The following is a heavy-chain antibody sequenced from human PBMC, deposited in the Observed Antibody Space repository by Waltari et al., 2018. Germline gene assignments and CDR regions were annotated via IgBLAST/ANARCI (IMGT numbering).Heavy chain of an antibody. D-gene: IGHD3-10*01. Sequence: QVQLQESGPGVMTPSETLSLPCQVSGFTVVSGYYWGWIRQAPGQGLGGIGSAYHGGSIFYNPSLESRGSISLDRSENQVALEVRSLTAADTAVYYCARGTRVNLVRGAEWFDFWGPGMLVSVSS. CDR1: GFTVVSGYY. J-gene: IGHJ5*01. V-gene: IGHV4-38-2*02. CDR3: ARGTRVNLVRGAEWFDF. CDR2: AYHGGSI.